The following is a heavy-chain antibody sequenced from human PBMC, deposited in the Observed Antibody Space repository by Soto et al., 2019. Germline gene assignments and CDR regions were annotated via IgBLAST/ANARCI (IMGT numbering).Heavy chain of an antibody. Sequence: GGSLRLSCVGSGFTFSTYSINWVRQAPGKGLEWVSSISSRSDIYYADSMKGRFTISRDNAKNSVSLQMNSLRAEDTAVYHCSREYTAWPLAYGLDVWGQGTPVTVSS. CDR1: GFTFSTYS. CDR2: ISSRSDI. J-gene: IGHJ6*02. CDR3: SREYTAWPLAYGLDV. D-gene: IGHD2-2*02. V-gene: IGHV3-21*01.